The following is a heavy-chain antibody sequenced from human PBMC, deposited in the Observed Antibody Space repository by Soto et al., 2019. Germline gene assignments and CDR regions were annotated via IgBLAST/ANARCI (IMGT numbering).Heavy chain of an antibody. Sequence: GGSLRLSCAASGFTFSSYSINWVRQAPWKGLEWVSSISSSSIYIYYADSVKGRFTISRDNAKNSLYLQMNSLRAEDTAVYYCAITDSSGYYYGDYWGQGKLVTVSS. CDR2: ISSSSIYI. V-gene: IGHV3-21*01. CDR3: AITDSSGYYYGDY. CDR1: GFTFSSYS. J-gene: IGHJ4*02. D-gene: IGHD3-22*01.